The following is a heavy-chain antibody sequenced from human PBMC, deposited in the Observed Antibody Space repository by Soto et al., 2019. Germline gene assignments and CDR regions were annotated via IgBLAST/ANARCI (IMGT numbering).Heavy chain of an antibody. V-gene: IGHV3-33*01. CDR2: IWYDGSNK. CDR3: ARDFLEVGASAFDI. CDR1: GFTFSSYG. D-gene: IGHD1-26*01. Sequence: GGSLRLSCAASGFTFSSYGMHWVRQAPGKGLEWVAVIWYDGSNKYYADSVKGRFTISRDNSKNTLYLQMNSLRAEDTAVYYCARDFLEVGASAFDIWGQGTMVTVSS. J-gene: IGHJ3*02.